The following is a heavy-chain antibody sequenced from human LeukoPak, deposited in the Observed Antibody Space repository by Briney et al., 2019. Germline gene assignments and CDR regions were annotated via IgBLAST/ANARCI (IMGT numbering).Heavy chain of an antibody. CDR3: ARGLKRGKFRYYYDSSGFHTTSNWFDP. CDR1: GGSFSGYY. D-gene: IGHD3-22*01. Sequence: TSETLSLTCAVYGGSFSGYYWSWIRQPPGKGLEWIGEINHSGSTNYNPSLKSRVTISVDTSKNQFSLKLSSVTAADTAVYYCARGLKRGKFRYYYDSSGFHTTSNWFDPWGQGTLVTVSS. J-gene: IGHJ5*02. V-gene: IGHV4-34*01. CDR2: INHSGST.